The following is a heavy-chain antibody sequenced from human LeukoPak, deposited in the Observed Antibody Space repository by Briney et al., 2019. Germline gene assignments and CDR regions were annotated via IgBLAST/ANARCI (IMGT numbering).Heavy chain of an antibody. Sequence: ASVKVSCKASGYTFTDYYIHWVRQAPGQGLEWMGGIIPIFATANYAQKFQGRVTITADEFTNTAYMELSSLRSEDTAVYYCASGWPDCSSTSCYGRFDYWGQGTLVTVSS. D-gene: IGHD2-2*01. J-gene: IGHJ4*02. V-gene: IGHV1-69*13. CDR2: IIPIFATA. CDR3: ASGWPDCSSTSCYGRFDY. CDR1: GYTFTDYY.